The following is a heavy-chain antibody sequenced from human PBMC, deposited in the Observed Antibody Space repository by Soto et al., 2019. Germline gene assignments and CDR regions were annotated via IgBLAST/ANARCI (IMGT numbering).Heavy chain of an antibody. CDR1: GDSVSSNSAV. D-gene: IGHD1-26*01. CDR3: ARGEQYSGSIFDY. Sequence: SQTLSLTWAITGDSVSSNSAVWSWVRQSPSRGLEWLGRTYYRTKWYYEYAVSVRGRITINPDTSKNQYSLQLNSVTPEDTAVYFCARGEQYSGSIFDYCGQGTLVTFYS. V-gene: IGHV6-1*01. J-gene: IGHJ4*01. CDR2: TYYRTKWYY.